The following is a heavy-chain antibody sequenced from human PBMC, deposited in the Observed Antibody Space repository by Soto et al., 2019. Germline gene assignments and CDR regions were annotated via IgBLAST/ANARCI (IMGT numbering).Heavy chain of an antibody. CDR1: GFTFSASA. J-gene: IGHJ6*02. CDR2: ITDKGSNYAI. CDR3: RSEFWSGFSPD. Sequence: PGGSLRLSCAASGFTFSASAVHWVRRASGKGPEWIGRITDKGSNYAIAYAASVKGRFTVSRDDSKNMGYLQMNSLKIEDTAIYYCRSEFWSGFSPDWGQGTTVAVSS. V-gene: IGHV3-73*01. D-gene: IGHD3-3*01.